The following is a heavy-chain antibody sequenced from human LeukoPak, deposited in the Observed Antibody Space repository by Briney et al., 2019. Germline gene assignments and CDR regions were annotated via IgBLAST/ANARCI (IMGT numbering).Heavy chain of an antibody. V-gene: IGHV3-23*01. D-gene: IGHD6-13*01. CDR3: AKYPSYSSSWYVADWFDP. CDR1: GLHFSGTA. CDR2: ISGSGGST. Sequence: GGSLRLSCAASGLHFSGTAMSWVRQAPGKGLEWVSAISGSGGSTYYADSVKGRFTISRDNSKNTLYLQMNSLRAEDTAVYYCAKYPSYSSSWYVADWFDPWGQGTLVTVSS. J-gene: IGHJ5*02.